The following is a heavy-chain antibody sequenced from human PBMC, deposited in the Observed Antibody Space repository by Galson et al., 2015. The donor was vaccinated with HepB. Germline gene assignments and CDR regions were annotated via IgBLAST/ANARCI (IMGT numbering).Heavy chain of an antibody. CDR3: ARDWGYCSGGSCYSYYFDY. V-gene: IGHV6-1*01. D-gene: IGHD2-15*01. CDR2: TYYRSKWYN. J-gene: IGHJ4*02. Sequence: CAISGDSVSSNSAAWNRIRQSPSRGLEWLGRTYYRSKWYNDYAVSVKSRITINPDTSKNRFSLQLNSVTPEDTAVYYCARDWGYCSGGSCYSYYFDYWGQGTLVTVSS. CDR1: GDSVSSNSAA.